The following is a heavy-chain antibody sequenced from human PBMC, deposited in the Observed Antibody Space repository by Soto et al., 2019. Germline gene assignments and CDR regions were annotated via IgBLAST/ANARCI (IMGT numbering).Heavy chain of an antibody. D-gene: IGHD1-26*01. V-gene: IGHV4-59*11. CDR3: ARGGGPYNWFGP. Sequence: PSETMSLTCTASGCSINSHDWSWIRQPPGKGLEWLGYIYSSGVTTYNPSLKGRITISADTSKIQFSLRLSSVTSADTAVYYCARGGGPYNWFGPWGQGTLVTVSS. J-gene: IGHJ5*02. CDR2: IYSSGVT. CDR1: GCSINSHD.